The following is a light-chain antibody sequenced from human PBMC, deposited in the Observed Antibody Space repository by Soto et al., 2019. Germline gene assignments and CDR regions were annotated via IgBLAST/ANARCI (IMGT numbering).Light chain of an antibody. CDR3: QQYGNSPIT. J-gene: IGKJ5*01. CDR2: GTS. Sequence: EIVLTQSPATLSLSPVDRATLSCRASQSVSSYLAWYQQKPGQAPRLLIYGTSSRATGIPDRFSGSGSGTDFTLTISRLEPEDFAVYYCQQYGNSPITFGQGTRLEI. CDR1: QSVSSY. V-gene: IGKV3-20*01.